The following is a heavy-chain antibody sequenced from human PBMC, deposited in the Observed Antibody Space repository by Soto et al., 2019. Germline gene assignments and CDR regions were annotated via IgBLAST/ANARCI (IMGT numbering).Heavy chain of an antibody. J-gene: IGHJ6*02. CDR1: EFAFSSHA. CDR2: IWHDGSVK. CDR3: ARDAKIQLWTYYYYHIDV. Sequence: QVQLVESGGGVVQPGGSLRLSCAASEFAFSSHAMHWVRQAPGKGLEWVAVIWHDGSVKYYLDSVKGRFTISRDNSKNTLYLEMSSLRHEDTAVYYCARDAKIQLWTYYYYHIDVWGQGTTVTVSS. V-gene: IGHV3-33*01. D-gene: IGHD5-18*01.